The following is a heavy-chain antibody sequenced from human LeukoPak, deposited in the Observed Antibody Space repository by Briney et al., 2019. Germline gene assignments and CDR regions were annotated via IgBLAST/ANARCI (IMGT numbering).Heavy chain of an antibody. J-gene: IGHJ6*03. V-gene: IGHV4-39*07. CDR1: GGSISSNTYY. CDR2: IYYSGST. D-gene: IGHD3-10*01. Sequence: SETLSLTFTLSGGSISSNTYYWGWIRQPPGKGLEWIGSIYYSGSTYYNPSLKSRVTISVDTSKNQFSLKLSSVTAADTAVYYCARSYYGDYYMDVWGKGTTVTVSS. CDR3: ARSYYGDYYMDV.